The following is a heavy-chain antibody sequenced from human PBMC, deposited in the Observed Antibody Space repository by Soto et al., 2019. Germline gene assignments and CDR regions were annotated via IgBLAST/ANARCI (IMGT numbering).Heavy chain of an antibody. CDR1: GGTFSSYA. CDR2: IIPIFGTA. CDR3: ARGAGGCSGGSCYALDY. D-gene: IGHD2-15*01. Sequence: GASVKVSCKASGGTFSSYAISWVRQAPGQGLEWMGGIIPIFGTANYAQKFQGRVTITADESTSTAYMELSSLRSEDTAVYYCARGAGGCSGGSCYALDYWGQGTLVTVSS. J-gene: IGHJ4*02. V-gene: IGHV1-69*13.